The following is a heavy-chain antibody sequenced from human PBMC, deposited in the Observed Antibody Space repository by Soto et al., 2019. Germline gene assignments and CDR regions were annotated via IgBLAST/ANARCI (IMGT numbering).Heavy chain of an antibody. D-gene: IGHD2-8*01. Sequence: QVQLVQSGAEVKKPGSSVKVSCKASGGTFSNFAISWVRQAPGQGLEWMGAIIPTFASPYYAQRFQGRISITADGSTTTAFMEVSSLRSDDTAVYFCARDRVMRGNSYYYGMDVWGQGTTVTVSS. CDR1: GGTFSNFA. V-gene: IGHV1-69*12. J-gene: IGHJ6*02. CDR3: ARDRVMRGNSYYYGMDV. CDR2: IIPTFASP.